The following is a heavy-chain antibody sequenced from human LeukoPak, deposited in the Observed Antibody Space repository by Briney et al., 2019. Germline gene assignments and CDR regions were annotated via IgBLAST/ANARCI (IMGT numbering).Heavy chain of an antibody. CDR1: GFTFSSYG. D-gene: IGHD5-12*01. J-gene: IGHJ4*02. V-gene: IGHV3-30*02. Sequence: GGSLRLSCAASGFTFSSYGMHWVRQAPGKGLEWVAFIRYDGSNKYYADSVKGRFTISRDNSKNTLYLQMHSLRAEDTAVYYCAKDQRPDSGYDIDYWGQGTLVTVSS. CDR3: AKDQRPDSGYDIDY. CDR2: IRYDGSNK.